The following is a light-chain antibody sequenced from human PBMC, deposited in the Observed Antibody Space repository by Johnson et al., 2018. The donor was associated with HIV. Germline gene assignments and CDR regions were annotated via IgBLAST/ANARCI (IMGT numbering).Light chain of an antibody. J-gene: IGLJ1*01. V-gene: IGLV1-51*01. CDR1: SSNIGNNY. Sequence: QSVLTQPPSVSAAPGQKVTISCSGSSSNIGNNYVSWYQQLPGTAPKLLIYDNNKRPSGIPDRFSGPKSGTSATLGITALQTGDEADYYCGTWDSSLSAYVFGTGTKVTVL. CDR2: DNN. CDR3: GTWDSSLSAYV.